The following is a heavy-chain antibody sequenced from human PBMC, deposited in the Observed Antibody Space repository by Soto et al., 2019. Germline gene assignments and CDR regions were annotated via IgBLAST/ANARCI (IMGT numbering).Heavy chain of an antibody. CDR3: ARHGVYYYDSSGYKRKDYYYYGMDV. CDR2: IYPGDSDT. V-gene: IGHV5-51*01. Sequence: GESLKISCKGSGYSFTSYWIGWVRQMPGKSLEWMGIIYPGDSDTRYSPSFQGQVTISADKSISTAYLQWSSLKASDTAMYYCARHGVYYYDSSGYKRKDYYYYGMDVWGQGTTVTVSS. J-gene: IGHJ6*02. D-gene: IGHD3-22*01. CDR1: GYSFTSYW.